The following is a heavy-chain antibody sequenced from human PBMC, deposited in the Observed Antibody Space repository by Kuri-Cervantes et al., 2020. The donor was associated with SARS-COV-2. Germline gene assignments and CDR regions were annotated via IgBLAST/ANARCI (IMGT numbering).Heavy chain of an antibody. Sequence: ASVKVSCKASGYIFTASYMHWVRQAPGQGLEWMGWINPNSGGTNYAQKFQGRVTMTRDTSISTAYMELNRLRSDDTAVYYCARDQGYQLLFSLDYWGQGTLVTVSS. D-gene: IGHD2-2*01. CDR2: INPNSGGT. CDR1: GYIFTASY. V-gene: IGHV1-2*02. J-gene: IGHJ4*02. CDR3: ARDQGYQLLFSLDY.